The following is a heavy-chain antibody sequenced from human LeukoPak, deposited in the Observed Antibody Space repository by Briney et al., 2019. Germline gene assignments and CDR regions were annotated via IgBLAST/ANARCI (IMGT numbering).Heavy chain of an antibody. J-gene: IGHJ3*01. CDR3: ARGMPMIRKIITAFDV. V-gene: IGHV3-33*05. D-gene: IGHD3-10*01. Sequence: PGGSLRLSCAASEFTFSNYVMHWVRQAPGKGLEWVALILYDGSNKYSVKGRFTISRDNSKNTLYLEIDSLRAEDTAVYYCARGMPMIRKIITAFDVWGPGTMVTVSS. CDR1: EFTFSNYV. CDR2: ILYDGSNK.